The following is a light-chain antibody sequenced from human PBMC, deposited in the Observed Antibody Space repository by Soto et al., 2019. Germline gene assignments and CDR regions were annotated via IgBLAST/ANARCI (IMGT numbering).Light chain of an antibody. Sequence: QSALTQPASVSGSPGQSITLSCTRTSSGVENYNLVSWYQHRPGKAPKLIIYEGSQRPSGVSDRFSGSKSGNTASLTISGLRAADEADYYCSSYAGAVVFGGGTQLTVL. V-gene: IGLV2-23*01. CDR1: SSGVENYNL. J-gene: IGLJ2*01. CDR2: EGS. CDR3: SSYAGAVV.